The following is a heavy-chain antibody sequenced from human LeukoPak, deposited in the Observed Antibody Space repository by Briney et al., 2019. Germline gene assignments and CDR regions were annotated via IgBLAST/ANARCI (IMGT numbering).Heavy chain of an antibody. Sequence: GASVKVSCKASGYTFTSYGISWVRQAPGQGLEWMGWISAYNGNTNYAQKLQGRVTMTTDTSTSTAYMELRSLRSDDTAVYYCARDKFSISMVRGVARFDYWGQGTLVTVSS. D-gene: IGHD3-10*01. CDR1: GYTFTSYG. CDR2: ISAYNGNT. V-gene: IGHV1-18*01. CDR3: ARDKFSISMVRGVARFDY. J-gene: IGHJ4*02.